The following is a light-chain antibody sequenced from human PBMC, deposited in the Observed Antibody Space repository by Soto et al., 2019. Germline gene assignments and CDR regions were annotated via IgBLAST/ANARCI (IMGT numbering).Light chain of an antibody. J-gene: IGKJ1*01. V-gene: IGKV3-15*01. CDR3: QQYNNWPGT. CDR2: GAS. Sequence: EIVMTQSPATLSVSPGERATLSCRASPSVSSNLAWYQQKPGQAPRLLLYGASTRATGIPARFSGSGSGTEFTLTISSLPSEDFAVYYCQQYNNWPGTFGQGTKVEIK. CDR1: PSVSSN.